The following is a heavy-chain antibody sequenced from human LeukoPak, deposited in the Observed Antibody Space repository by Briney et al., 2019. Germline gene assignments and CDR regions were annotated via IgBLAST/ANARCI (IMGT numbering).Heavy chain of an antibody. Sequence: SETLSLTCTVSGGSISSYYWSWLRQPPGKGLEWIGYIYYSGSTNYNPSLKSRVTISVDTSKNQFSLKLSSVTAADTAVYYCARDRDYGDPYYFDYWGQGTLVTVSS. D-gene: IGHD4-17*01. J-gene: IGHJ4*02. V-gene: IGHV4-59*01. CDR2: IYYSGST. CDR3: ARDRDYGDPYYFDY. CDR1: GGSISSYY.